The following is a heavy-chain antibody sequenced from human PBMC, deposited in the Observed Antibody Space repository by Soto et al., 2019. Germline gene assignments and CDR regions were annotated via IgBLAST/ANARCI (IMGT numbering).Heavy chain of an antibody. V-gene: IGHV3-66*01. CDR1: GFTVSSNY. CDR2: IYSGGST. D-gene: IGHD5-18*01. J-gene: IGHJ4*02. CDR3: ARDLDSYGSGFDY. Sequence: GGSLRLSCAASGFTVSSNYMSWVRQAPGKGLEWVSVIYSGGSTYYADSVKGRFTISRDNSKNTLYLQMNSLRAEDTAVYYCARDLDSYGSGFDYWGQGTLVTVS.